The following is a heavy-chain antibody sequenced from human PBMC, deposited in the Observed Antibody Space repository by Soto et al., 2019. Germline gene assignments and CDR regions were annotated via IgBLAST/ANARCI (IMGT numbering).Heavy chain of an antibody. J-gene: IGHJ4*02. CDR1: GFTVSSNY. CDR2: VYRAGDT. Sequence: GGSLRLSCAASGFTVSSNYMSWVRQAPGKGLEWVSSVYRAGDTYYADSVKGRFTMSRDSSKNELYLQMNNLRADDTAVYYCARGRLQLAHFDCWGQGTLVTVSS. V-gene: IGHV3-53*01. CDR3: ARGRLQLAHFDC. D-gene: IGHD1-1*01.